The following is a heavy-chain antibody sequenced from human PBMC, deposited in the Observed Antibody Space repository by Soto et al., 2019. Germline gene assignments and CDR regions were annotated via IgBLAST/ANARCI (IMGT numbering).Heavy chain of an antibody. Sequence: TPSLTCTVPRDSLSVSYWSWIRQPPGKRLEWIGYIYYSGSTNYNPSLKSRVTISVDTSKNQFSLKLSSVTAADTAVYYWARCMGHRYFTAVSCTGPSVTGSA. CDR2: IYYSGST. D-gene: IGHD2-21*01. V-gene: IGHV4-59*08. J-gene: IGHJ6*04. CDR1: RDSLSVSY. CDR3: ARCMGHRYFTAV.